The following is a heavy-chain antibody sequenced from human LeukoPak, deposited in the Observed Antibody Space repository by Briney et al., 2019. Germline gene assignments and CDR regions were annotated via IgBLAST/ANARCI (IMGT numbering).Heavy chain of an antibody. CDR2: VDPEDGET. CDR1: GYTFTDYY. Sequence: ASVKISCKVSGYTFTDYYMHWVQQAPGKGLEWMGLVDPEDGETIYAEKFQGRVTITADTSTDTAYMELSSLRSEETAVYYCSTLSVVPAAIPVVAYYYMDVWGKGTTVTVSS. J-gene: IGHJ6*03. V-gene: IGHV1-69-2*01. CDR3: STLSVVPAAIPVVAYYYMDV. D-gene: IGHD2-2*02.